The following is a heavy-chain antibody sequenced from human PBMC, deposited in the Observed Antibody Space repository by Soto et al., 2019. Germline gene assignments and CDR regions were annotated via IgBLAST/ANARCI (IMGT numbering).Heavy chain of an antibody. D-gene: IGHD3-10*01. Sequence: PSETLSLTCAVSGGSISSSYWMSWVRQSPGKGLEWLGTIMKDGSVKKYVDSVKGRFTVSRDNAKNSLYLQMDSLRVEDTAVYYCARDSGYDSGSSVNHYLDYWGHGTLVTVSS. V-gene: IGHV3-7*01. J-gene: IGHJ4*01. CDR3: ARDSGYDSGSSVNHYLDY. CDR2: IMKDGSVK. CDR1: GGSISSSYW.